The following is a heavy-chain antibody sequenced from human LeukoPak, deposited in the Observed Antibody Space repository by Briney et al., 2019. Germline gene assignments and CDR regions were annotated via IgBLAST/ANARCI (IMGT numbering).Heavy chain of an antibody. CDR3: ATMGLKPLPYYFDY. CDR1: GFTFSSYW. J-gene: IGHJ4*02. D-gene: IGHD3/OR15-3a*01. V-gene: IGHV3-7*01. CDR2: IKQDGSER. Sequence: GGSLRLSCAASGFTFSSYWMSWVRQAQGQGLEWVANIKQDGSERYHVDSVKGRFTISRDNAKNSLHLQMNSLRAEDTAVYYCATMGLKPLPYYFDYWGQGTLVTVSS.